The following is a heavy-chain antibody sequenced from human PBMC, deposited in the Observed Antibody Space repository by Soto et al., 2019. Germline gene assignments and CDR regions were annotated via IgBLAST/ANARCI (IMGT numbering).Heavy chain of an antibody. J-gene: IGHJ6*02. CDR3: AKDLGITMVRGVIPYGMDV. V-gene: IGHV3-9*01. CDR2: ISWNSGGI. CDR1: GFTFDDYA. D-gene: IGHD3-10*01. Sequence: PGGSLRLSCAASGFTFDDYAMHWVRQAPGKGLEWVSGISWNSGGIGYADSVKGRFTISRDNAKNSLYLQMNSLRAEDTALYYCAKDLGITMVRGVIPYGMDVWGQGTMVTVSS.